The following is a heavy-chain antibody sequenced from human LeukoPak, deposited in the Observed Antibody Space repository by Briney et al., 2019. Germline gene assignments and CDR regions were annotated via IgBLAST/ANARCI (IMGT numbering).Heavy chain of an antibody. CDR1: GFTFSSYA. D-gene: IGHD5-12*01. CDR2: ISGSGGST. V-gene: IGHV3-23*01. J-gene: IGHJ4*02. Sequence: GGSLRLSCAASGFTFSSYAMSWVRQAPGKGLEWVSAISGSGGSTYYADSVKSRFTISRDNSKNTLYLQMNSLRAEDTAVYYCARSRGIVATTYFDYWGQGTLVTVSS. CDR3: ARSRGIVATTYFDY.